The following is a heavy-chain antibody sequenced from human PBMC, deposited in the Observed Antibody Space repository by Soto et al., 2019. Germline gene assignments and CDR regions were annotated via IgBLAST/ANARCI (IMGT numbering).Heavy chain of an antibody. J-gene: IGHJ5*02. CDR2: INAGNGNT. CDR3: ARDYEVGTHWFDP. Sequence: ASVKVSCKASGYTFTSYAMHWVRQAPGQRLEWMGWINAGNGNTKYSQKLQGRVTMTTDTSTSTAYMELRSLRSDDTAVYYCARDYEVGTHWFDPWGQGTLVTVSS. D-gene: IGHD5-12*01. V-gene: IGHV1-3*01. CDR1: GYTFTSYA.